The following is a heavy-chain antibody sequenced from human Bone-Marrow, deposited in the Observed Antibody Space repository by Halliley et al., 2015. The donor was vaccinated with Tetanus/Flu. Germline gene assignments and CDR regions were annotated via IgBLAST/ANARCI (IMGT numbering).Heavy chain of an antibody. D-gene: IGHD2-2*01. J-gene: IGHJ5*01. Sequence: QLVQSGAEVKKPGESLKISCKGSGFSFPLFWIAWVRQIPGKGLEWMGIIYLGDSVTRYSPSFQGQVTISADKSTGTAYLEWSSLKASASALYYCARTLSNACFALVSWGHGTLVSLSS. CDR3: ARTLSNACFALVS. V-gene: IGHV5-51*01. CDR2: IYLGDSVT. CDR1: GFSFPLFW.